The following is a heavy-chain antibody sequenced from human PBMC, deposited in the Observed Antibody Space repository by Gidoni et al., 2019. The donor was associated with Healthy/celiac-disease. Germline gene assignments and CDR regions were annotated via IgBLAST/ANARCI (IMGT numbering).Heavy chain of an antibody. D-gene: IGHD3-22*01. CDR3: ARAPYDSSGYYPGDYYYYGMDV. CDR2: IYSVGST. J-gene: IGHJ6*02. Sequence: EVQLVESGGGLVQPGGSLRLSCAASGFTVSSNYMSWVRQAPGKGLEWVSVIYSVGSTYYADSVKGRFTISRDNSKNTLYLQMNSLRAEDTAVYYCARAPYDSSGYYPGDYYYYGMDVWGQGTTVTVSS. V-gene: IGHV3-66*01. CDR1: GFTVSSNY.